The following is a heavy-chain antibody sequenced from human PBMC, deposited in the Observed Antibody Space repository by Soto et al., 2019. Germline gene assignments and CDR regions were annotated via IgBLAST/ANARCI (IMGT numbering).Heavy chain of an antibody. J-gene: IGHJ5*02. CDR3: ARARPARNWFDP. CDR2: IYSGGST. Sequence: LRLSCAASGFTVSSNYMSWVRQAPGKGLEWVSVIYSGGSTYYADSVKGRFTISRDNSKNTLYLQMNSLRAEDTAVYYCARARPARNWFDPWGQGTLVTVSS. V-gene: IGHV3-53*01. CDR1: GFTVSSNY.